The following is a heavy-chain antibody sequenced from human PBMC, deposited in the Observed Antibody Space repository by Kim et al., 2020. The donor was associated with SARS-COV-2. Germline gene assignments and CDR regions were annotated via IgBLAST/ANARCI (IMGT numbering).Heavy chain of an antibody. Sequence: SETLSLTCTVSGDSITSGGYFWNWARQHPGKGLEHIVHITYSGSTYYNPSLKSRITMSVDTSQNQFSLELRFVTAAATAVYYCARAAGGWPSDYWGQGTLVTVSS. CDR3: ARAAGGWPSDY. J-gene: IGHJ4*02. CDR2: ITYSGST. D-gene: IGHD6-19*01. V-gene: IGHV4-31*03. CDR1: GDSITSGGYF.